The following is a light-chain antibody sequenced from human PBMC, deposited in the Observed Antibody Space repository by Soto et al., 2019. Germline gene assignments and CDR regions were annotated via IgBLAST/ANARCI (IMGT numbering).Light chain of an antibody. V-gene: IGLV2-23*02. CDR1: SSVIGTYNL. J-gene: IGLJ1*01. CDR2: EVS. Sequence: QSALTQPASVSGSPGQSITISCTGFSSVIGTYNLVSWYQQHPGKAPKLMIYEVSKRPSGVSNRFSDSKSGNTAYLTISGLQVEDEADYYCCSYAGSSTYVFGTGTKVTVL. CDR3: CSYAGSSTYV.